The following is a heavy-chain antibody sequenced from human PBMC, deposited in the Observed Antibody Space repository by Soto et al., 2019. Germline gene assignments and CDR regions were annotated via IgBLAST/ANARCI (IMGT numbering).Heavy chain of an antibody. CDR1: GDSISSGGSS. V-gene: IGHV4-30-2*01. CDR3: ARGTQYYFDTTGYPTGPHFVFEL. D-gene: IGHD3-22*01. J-gene: IGHJ3*01. Sequence: QTQLQESGSRLVKPSQTVSLTCVVSGDSISSGGSSWNWIRQPPGKGLEWIGYIYDTGRTYYNPSLKRRVTISVDRSKNHFSLNLTSVTAADTAVYYCARGTQYYFDTTGYPTGPHFVFELWGQGTMVTVSS. CDR2: IYDTGRT.